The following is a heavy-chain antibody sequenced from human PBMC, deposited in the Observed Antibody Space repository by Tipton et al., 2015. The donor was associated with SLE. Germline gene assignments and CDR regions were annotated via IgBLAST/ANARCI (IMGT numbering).Heavy chain of an antibody. CDR1: GGSISSGGYY. Sequence: TLSLTCTVSGGSISSGGYYWSWIRQHPGKGLEWIGYIYYSGSTYYNPSLKSRVTISVDTSKNQFSLKLSSVTAADTAVYYCARDHSGYFQHWGQGTLVTVSS. CDR2: IYYSGST. CDR3: ARDHSGYFQH. J-gene: IGHJ1*01. V-gene: IGHV4-31*03.